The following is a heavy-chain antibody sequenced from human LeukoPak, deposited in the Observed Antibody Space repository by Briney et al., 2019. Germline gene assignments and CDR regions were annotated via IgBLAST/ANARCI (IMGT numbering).Heavy chain of an antibody. CDR2: IWYDGSNK. D-gene: IGHD5-18*01. J-gene: IGHJ4*02. V-gene: IGHV3-33*01. CDR3: ARAAYSYGHESLDY. CDR1: GFTFSSYG. Sequence: PGGSLRLSCAASGFTFSSYGMHWVRQAPGKGLEWVAVIWYDGSNKYYADSVKGRFTISRDNSKNTLYLQMNSLRAEDTAVYYCARAAYSYGHESLDYWGQGTLVTVSS.